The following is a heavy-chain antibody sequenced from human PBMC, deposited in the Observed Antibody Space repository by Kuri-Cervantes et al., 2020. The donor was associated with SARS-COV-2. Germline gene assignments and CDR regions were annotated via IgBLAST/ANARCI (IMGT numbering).Heavy chain of an antibody. D-gene: IGHD4-17*01. V-gene: IGHV1-18*01. CDR2: ISAYNGNT. CDR1: GYTFTSYG. CDR3: ASWGRDMTTVTWVDY. Sequence: ASVKVSCKASGYTFTSYGISWVRQAPGQGLEWMGWISAYNGNTNHAQKLQGRVTMTTDTSTSTAYMELRSLRSDDTAVYYCASWGRDMTTVTWVDYWGQGTLVTVSS. J-gene: IGHJ4*02.